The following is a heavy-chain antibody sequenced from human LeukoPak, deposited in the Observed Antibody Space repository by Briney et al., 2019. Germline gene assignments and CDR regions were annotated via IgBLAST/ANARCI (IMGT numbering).Heavy chain of an antibody. Sequence: ASVKVSCKASGYTFTGYYMHWVRQAPGQGLEWMGWINPNSGGTNYAQKFQGRVTMTRDTSISTAYMELSRLRSDDTAVYYCARESVMYYYDSSGKDYWGQGTLVTVSS. CDR3: ARESVMYYYDSSGKDY. J-gene: IGHJ4*02. D-gene: IGHD3-22*01. CDR2: INPNSGGT. CDR1: GYTFTGYY. V-gene: IGHV1-2*02.